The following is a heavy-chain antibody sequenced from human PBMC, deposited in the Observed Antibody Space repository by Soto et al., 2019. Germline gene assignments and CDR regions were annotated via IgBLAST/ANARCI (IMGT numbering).Heavy chain of an antibody. Sequence: SETLSLTCTVSGGSISGYYWGWIRQPTGKGLEWIGYMYNTGSTVYNPSFKSRVTISVDTSKNQFSLKLNSVTAADTAVYYCARDLWGYCGTDCYPLDVWGQGTTVTVSS. CDR1: GGSISGYY. CDR2: MYNTGST. V-gene: IGHV4-59*01. J-gene: IGHJ6*02. D-gene: IGHD2-21*02. CDR3: ARDLWGYCGTDCYPLDV.